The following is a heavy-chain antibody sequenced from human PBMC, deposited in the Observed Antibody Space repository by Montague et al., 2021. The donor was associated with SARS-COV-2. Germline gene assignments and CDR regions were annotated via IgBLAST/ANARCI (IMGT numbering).Heavy chain of an antibody. CDR2: IYHSGST. V-gene: IGHV4-4*02. Sequence: SETLSLTCAVSGGSISSSNWWSWVRQPPGKGLEWIGEIYHSGSTNNNPSLKSRVTISVDTSKNQFSLKLSSVTAADTAVYYCARANGYYFDYWGQGTLVTVSS. J-gene: IGHJ4*02. D-gene: IGHD2-8*01. CDR1: GGSISSSNW. CDR3: ARANGYYFDY.